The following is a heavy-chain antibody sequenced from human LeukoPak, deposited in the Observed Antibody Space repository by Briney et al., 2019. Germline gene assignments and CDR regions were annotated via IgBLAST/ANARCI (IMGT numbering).Heavy chain of an antibody. CDR1: GFTFSSYS. CDR2: ISSSSSYI. V-gene: IGHV3-21*01. CDR3: ARDLLIDYDFWSGYHGNFDY. J-gene: IGHJ4*02. D-gene: IGHD3-3*01. Sequence: GGSLRLSCAASGFTFSSYSMNWVRQAPGKGLEWVSSISSSSSYIYYADSVKGRFTISRDNAKNSLYLQMNSLRAEDTAVYYCARDLLIDYDFWSGYHGNFDYWGQGTLVTVSS.